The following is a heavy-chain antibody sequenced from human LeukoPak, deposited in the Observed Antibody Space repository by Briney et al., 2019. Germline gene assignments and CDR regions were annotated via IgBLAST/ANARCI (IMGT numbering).Heavy chain of an antibody. V-gene: IGHV3-30-3*01. J-gene: IGHJ4*02. Sequence: GGFLRLSCAASGFAFSSYPFHWVRQAPGKGLEWVALISYGGRNKYYADSVKGRFTISRDNSNNTLYLQMNSLRTEDTALYYCARGGRKYTYGFGDYWGQGTLVTVSS. CDR3: ARGGRKYTYGFGDY. CDR1: GFAFSSYP. D-gene: IGHD5-18*01. CDR2: ISYGGRNK.